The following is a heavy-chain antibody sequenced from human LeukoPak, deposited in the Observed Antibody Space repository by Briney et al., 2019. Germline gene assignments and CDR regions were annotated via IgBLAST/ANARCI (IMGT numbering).Heavy chain of an antibody. D-gene: IGHD5/OR15-5a*01. J-gene: IGHJ5*02. V-gene: IGHV4-38-2*01. Sequence: SSETLSLTCAVSGYSISSGYDWGWIRQPPGRGLEWIGSVYHSGTYYNPSLKSRVTISVDMSKNHFSLRLSSVTAADTAVYYCARQRSTNCFDPWGQGTLVTVSS. CDR1: GYSISSGYD. CDR2: VYHSGT. CDR3: ARQRSTNCFDP.